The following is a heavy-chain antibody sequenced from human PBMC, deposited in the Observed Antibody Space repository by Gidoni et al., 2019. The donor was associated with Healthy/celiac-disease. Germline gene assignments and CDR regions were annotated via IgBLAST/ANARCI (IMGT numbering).Heavy chain of an antibody. CDR1: GGSFSGYY. J-gene: IGHJ3*02. CDR3: ARPYCSGGSCYPIGYAFDI. CDR2: INHSGST. Sequence: QVQLQQWGAGLLKPSETLSLTCAVYGGSFSGYYWSWIRQPPGKGLEWIGEINHSGSTNYNPSLKSRVTISVDTSKNQFSLKLSSVTAADTAVYYCARPYCSGGSCYPIGYAFDIWGQGTMVTVSS. D-gene: IGHD2-15*01. V-gene: IGHV4-34*01.